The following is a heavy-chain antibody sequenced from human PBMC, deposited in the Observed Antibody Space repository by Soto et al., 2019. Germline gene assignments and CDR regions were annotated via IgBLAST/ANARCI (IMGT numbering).Heavy chain of an antibody. D-gene: IGHD2-8*01. J-gene: IGHJ4*02. Sequence: PSETLSLTCTVYGGSISSYFWSWIRQPPGKGLEWIGYIYYSGSTNYNSFLKSRVTMSVDTSKNQFSLKLSSVTAADTAMFYCAREYRYCTNGVCFPSGFESWGQGTLVTVSS. V-gene: IGHV4-59*01. CDR2: IYYSGST. CDR3: AREYRYCTNGVCFPSGFES. CDR1: GGSISSYF.